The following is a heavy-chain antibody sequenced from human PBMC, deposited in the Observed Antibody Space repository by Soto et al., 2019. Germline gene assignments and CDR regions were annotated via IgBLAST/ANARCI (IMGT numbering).Heavy chain of an antibody. Sequence: QVQLQESGPGLVKPSQTLSLTCTVSGGSISSGGYYWSWIRQHPGKGLGGFGYIYYSGSTYYNPSLKSRVTISVDTSKNQFSLKLSSVTAADTAVYYCARTPLNCSSTSCYQGSFDYWGQGTLVTVSS. D-gene: IGHD2-2*01. V-gene: IGHV4-31*03. CDR2: IYYSGST. J-gene: IGHJ4*02. CDR3: ARTPLNCSSTSCYQGSFDY. CDR1: GGSISSGGYY.